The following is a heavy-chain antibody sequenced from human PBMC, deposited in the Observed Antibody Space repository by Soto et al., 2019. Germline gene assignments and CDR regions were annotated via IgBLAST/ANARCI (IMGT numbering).Heavy chain of an antibody. V-gene: IGHV4-31*03. Sequence: SETLSLTCTVSGGSISSGGYYWSWIRQHPGKGLEWIGYIYYSGSTYYNPSLKSRVTISVDTSKNQFSLKLSSVTAADTAASYCARDRSLVVVAATEPRRYHGRDGWGQGTTGTVSS. J-gene: IGHJ6*02. CDR2: IYYSGST. CDR1: GGSISSGGYY. CDR3: ARDRSLVVVAATEPRRYHGRDG. D-gene: IGHD2-15*01.